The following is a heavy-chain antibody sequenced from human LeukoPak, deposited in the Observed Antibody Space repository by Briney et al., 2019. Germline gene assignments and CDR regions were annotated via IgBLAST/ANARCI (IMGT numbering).Heavy chain of an antibody. CDR3: ARDAYGGNSWGWFDP. Sequence: SETRSLTCTVSDGSISGYYWSWIRQSPGKGLEWIGYIYFTGFTHYNPSLKSRVTMSVDMSKYQFSLNLNSVTAADTAVYYCARDAYGGNSWGWFDPWGQGTLVTVSA. J-gene: IGHJ5*02. V-gene: IGHV4-59*01. CDR2: IYFTGFT. CDR1: DGSISGYY. D-gene: IGHD4-23*01.